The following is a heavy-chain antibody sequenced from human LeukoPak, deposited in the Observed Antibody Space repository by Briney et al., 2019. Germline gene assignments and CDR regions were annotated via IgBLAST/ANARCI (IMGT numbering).Heavy chain of an antibody. D-gene: IGHD3-16*02. Sequence: ASVKVSCKASGYTFTSYDINWVRQATGQGPEWMGWMNPNSGNTGYAQKFRGRVSITRNTSISTAYMELSSRVSEDTAVYYCARLGELSSDDYWGQGTLVTVSS. CDR1: GYTFTSYD. CDR3: ARLGELSSDDY. V-gene: IGHV1-8*03. J-gene: IGHJ4*02. CDR2: MNPNSGNT.